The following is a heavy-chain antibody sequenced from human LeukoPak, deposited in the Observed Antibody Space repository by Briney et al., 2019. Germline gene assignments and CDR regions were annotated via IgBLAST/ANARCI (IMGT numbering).Heavy chain of an antibody. D-gene: IGHD3-22*01. J-gene: IGHJ4*02. CDR2: ISWNSGSI. Sequence: PGGSLRLSCAASGFTFDDYAMHWVRQAPGKGLEWVSGISWNSGSIGYADSVKGRFTISRDNSKNTLYLQMNSLRAEDTAVYYCAKPGDYYDSQPFDYWGQGTLVTVSS. CDR3: AKPGDYYDSQPFDY. CDR1: GFTFDDYA. V-gene: IGHV3-9*01.